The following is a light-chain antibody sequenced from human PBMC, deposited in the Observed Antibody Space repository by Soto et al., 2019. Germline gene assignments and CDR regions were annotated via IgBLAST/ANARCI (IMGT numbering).Light chain of an antibody. Sequence: EIVLTQSPGTLSLSPGERATLSCRASQSVSSSYLAWYQQRPGQAPNLLIYDASSRATGIPDRISGSGSGTDFTLTITRLEPEDSAMYYCQQYAYSPLNFGGGTKVDIK. CDR1: QSVSSSY. V-gene: IGKV3-20*01. J-gene: IGKJ4*01. CDR3: QQYAYSPLN. CDR2: DAS.